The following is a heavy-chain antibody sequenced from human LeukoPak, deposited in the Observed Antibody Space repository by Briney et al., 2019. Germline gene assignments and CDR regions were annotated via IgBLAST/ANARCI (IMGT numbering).Heavy chain of an antibody. J-gene: IGHJ3*02. CDR2: MNPNSGNT. CDR3: ARSSYYYAADAFDI. CDR1: GYTFTSYD. V-gene: IGHV1-8*03. Sequence: EASVKVSCKASGYTFTSYDINWVRQATGQGLEWMGWMNPNSGNTGYAQKFQGRVTITRNTSISTAYMELSSLRSEDTAVYYCARSSYYYAADAFDIWGQGTMVTVSS. D-gene: IGHD3-10*01.